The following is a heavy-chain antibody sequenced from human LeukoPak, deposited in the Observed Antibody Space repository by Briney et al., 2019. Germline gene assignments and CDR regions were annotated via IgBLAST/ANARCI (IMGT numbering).Heavy chain of an antibody. J-gene: IGHJ5*02. CDR3: ARDRVSDRGVIITSRNWFDP. V-gene: IGHV1-2*02. D-gene: IGHD3-10*01. CDR2: INPNSGGT. Sequence: ASVKVSCKASGYTFTGYYMHWVRQAPGQGLEWMGWINPNSGGTNYAQKLQGRVTMTTDTSTSTAYMELRSLRSDDTAVYYCARDRVSDRGVIITSRNWFDPWGQGTLVTVSS. CDR1: GYTFTGYY.